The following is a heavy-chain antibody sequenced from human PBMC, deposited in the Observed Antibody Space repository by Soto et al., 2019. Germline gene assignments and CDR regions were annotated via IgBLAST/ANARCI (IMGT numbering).Heavy chain of an antibody. CDR2: IGAGGST. CDR1: GFTFSNYA. V-gene: IGHV3-23*01. J-gene: IGHJ6*02. CDR3: VKRGAQRLGSSSSGLDV. Sequence: GGSLRLSCAASGFTFSNYAIYWVRQAPQTGLEWVSTIGAGGSTFYADSVKGRFTISRDNSKNTLYLQMNSLRAEDTAIYYCVKRGAQRLGSSSSGLDVGGPGTTVTVSS. D-gene: IGHD6-25*01.